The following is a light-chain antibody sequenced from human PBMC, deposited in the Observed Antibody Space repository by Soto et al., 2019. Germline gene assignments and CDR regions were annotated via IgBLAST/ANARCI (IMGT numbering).Light chain of an antibody. CDR3: QQLNSYPIT. J-gene: IGKJ5*01. Sequence: IQMTQSPSTLSASVGDIFTISLRASQSISSWLAWYQQKPGKAPKLLIYKASTLKSGVPSRFSGSGSGTEFTLTISSLQPDDFATYYCQQLNSYPITFGQGTRLEIK. V-gene: IGKV1-5*03. CDR1: QSISSW. CDR2: KAS.